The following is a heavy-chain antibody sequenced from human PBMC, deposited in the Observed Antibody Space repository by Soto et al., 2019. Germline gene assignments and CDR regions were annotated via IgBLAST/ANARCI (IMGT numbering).Heavy chain of an antibody. CDR2: ISYDGSNK. CDR1: GFTFSSYA. D-gene: IGHD6-13*01. CDR3: ARVDITLVIAAAAGPDY. J-gene: IGHJ4*02. V-gene: IGHV3-30-3*01. Sequence: QVQLVESGGGVVQPGRSLRLSCAASGFTFSSYAMHWVRQAPGKGLEWVAVISYDGSNKYYADSVKGRFTISRDNSKNTLYLQMNSLRAEDTAVYYCARVDITLVIAAAAGPDYWGQGTLVTVSS.